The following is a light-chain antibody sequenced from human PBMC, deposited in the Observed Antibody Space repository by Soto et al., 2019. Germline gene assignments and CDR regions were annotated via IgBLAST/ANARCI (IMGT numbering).Light chain of an antibody. CDR1: QNVYNI. CDR3: QQCRNWPLT. V-gene: IGKV3-15*01. Sequence: EIVMTQSPATLSVSPGEGATLSCKASQNVYNILAWYQQRPGQPPRLLIYDASTRATGISARFSGSGYGTEFTLTISSLQSEDFAVYVCQQCRNWPLTFGGGTKVEIK. CDR2: DAS. J-gene: IGKJ4*01.